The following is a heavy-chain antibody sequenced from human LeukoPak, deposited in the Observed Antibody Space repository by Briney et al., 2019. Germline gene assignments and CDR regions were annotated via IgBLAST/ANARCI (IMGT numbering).Heavy chain of an antibody. CDR2: IIPIFGTA. CDR3: ARVSRPAAYFDY. V-gene: IGHV1-69*13. D-gene: IGHD2-2*01. Sequence: SVKVSCKASGGTFSSYAISWVRQAPGQGLEWMGGIIPIFGTANYAQKFQGRVTITADESTSTAYMELSSLRSEDTAVYYCARVSRPAAYFDYWGQGTLVTVSS. J-gene: IGHJ4*02. CDR1: GGTFSSYA.